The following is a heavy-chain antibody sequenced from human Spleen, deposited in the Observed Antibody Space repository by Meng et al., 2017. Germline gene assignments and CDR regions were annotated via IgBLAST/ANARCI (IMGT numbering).Heavy chain of an antibody. CDR3: ARGPEGGYDYFDY. Sequence: QVQMVQSGAEVKKPGASVKVSCKTSGYTFTSYDLIWVRQAAGQGLEWLGWMSPHTANTGNAQMFQDRVTMTRTTFISTIYVDLSSLRSEDTAVYYCARGPEGGYDYFDYWGQGTLVTVSS. CDR2: MSPHTANT. CDR1: GYTFTSYD. V-gene: IGHV1-8*01. J-gene: IGHJ4*02. D-gene: IGHD5-12*01.